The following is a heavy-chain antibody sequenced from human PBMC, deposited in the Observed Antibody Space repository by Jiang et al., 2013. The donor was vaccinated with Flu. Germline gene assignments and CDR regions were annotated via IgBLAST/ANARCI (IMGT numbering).Heavy chain of an antibody. CDR2: FAPEDGET. CDR1: GYTLSELA. Sequence: GAEVKKPGASVKVSCKVSGYTLSELAMHWVRQAPGKGLEWMGGFAPEDGETIYAQKFQGRVTMTEDTSTDTAYMELSSLRSEDTAIYYCATVAYYSDSSGSYYFDYWGQGTLVTVSS. V-gene: IGHV1-24*01. J-gene: IGHJ4*02. D-gene: IGHD3-22*01. CDR3: ATVAYYSDSSGSYYFDY.